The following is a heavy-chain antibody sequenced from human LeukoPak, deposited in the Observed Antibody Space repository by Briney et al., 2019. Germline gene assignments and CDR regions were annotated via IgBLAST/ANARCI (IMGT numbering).Heavy chain of an antibody. CDR2: IYSGGST. V-gene: IGHV3-53*01. CDR1: GFTVSSNY. Sequence: PGGSLRLSCAASGFTVSSNYMSWVRQAPGKGLEWVSVIYSGGSTYYADSVKGRFTISRDNSKNTLYLQMNSLRAEDTAVYYCAVADYGAKSFDYWGQGTLVTVSS. J-gene: IGHJ4*02. D-gene: IGHD4-17*01. CDR3: AVADYGAKSFDY.